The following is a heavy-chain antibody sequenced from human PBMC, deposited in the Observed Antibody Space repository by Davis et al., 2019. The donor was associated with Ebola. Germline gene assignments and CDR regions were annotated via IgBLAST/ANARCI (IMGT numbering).Heavy chain of an antibody. D-gene: IGHD1-26*01. CDR3: ARAGGELQGPYYFDY. CDR1: GYTFTSYY. CDR2: INPSGGST. V-gene: IGHV1-46*01. J-gene: IGHJ4*02. Sequence: ASVKVSCKASGYTFTSYYMHWVRQAPGQGLEWMGIINPSGGSTSYAQKFQGRVTMTRDTSTSTVYMELSSLRSEDTAVYYCARAGGELQGPYYFDYWGQGTLVTVSS.